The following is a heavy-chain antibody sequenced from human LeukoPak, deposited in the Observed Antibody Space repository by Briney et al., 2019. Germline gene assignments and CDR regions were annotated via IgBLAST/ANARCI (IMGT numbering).Heavy chain of an antibody. V-gene: IGHV1-46*01. D-gene: IGHD6-6*01. CDR2: INPSGGST. J-gene: IGHJ5*02. CDR1: GYTFTSYY. CDR3: ARDRYSSSSLTGSDWFDP. Sequence: GASVKVSCKASGYTFTSYYMHWVRQAPGQGLEWMGIINPSGGSTSYAQKFQGRVTMTRDTSTSTAYMELSRLRSDDTAVYYCARDRYSSSSLTGSDWFDPWGQGTLVTVSS.